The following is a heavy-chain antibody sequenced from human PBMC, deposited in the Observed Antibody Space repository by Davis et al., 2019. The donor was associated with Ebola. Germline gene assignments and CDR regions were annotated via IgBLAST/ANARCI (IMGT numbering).Heavy chain of an antibody. D-gene: IGHD4-17*01. CDR1: GYTFTGYY. J-gene: IGHJ4*02. V-gene: IGHV1-2*06. CDR2: INPNSGGT. Sequence: ASVKVSCKASGYTFTGYYMHWVRQAPGQGLEWMGRINPNSGGTNYAQKFQGRVTMTRDTSISTAYMELSRLRSDDTAVYYCARALYGDYVEAGYWGQGTLVTVSS. CDR3: ARALYGDYVEAGY.